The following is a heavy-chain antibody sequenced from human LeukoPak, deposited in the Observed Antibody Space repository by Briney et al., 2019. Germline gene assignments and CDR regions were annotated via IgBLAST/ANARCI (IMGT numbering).Heavy chain of an antibody. V-gene: IGHV4-59*08. Sequence: SETLSLTCTVSGGSISSYYWSWIRQPPGKGLEWIGYIYYSGSTNYNPSLKSRVTISVDTSKNQFSLKLSSVTAADTAVYYCATYCSGGSCYSDNAFDIWGQGTMVTVAS. J-gene: IGHJ3*02. CDR1: GGSISSYY. CDR3: ATYCSGGSCYSDNAFDI. D-gene: IGHD2-15*01. CDR2: IYYSGST.